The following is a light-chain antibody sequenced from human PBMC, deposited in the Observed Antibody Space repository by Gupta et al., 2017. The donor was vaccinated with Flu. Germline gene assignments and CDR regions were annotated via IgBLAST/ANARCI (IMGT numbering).Light chain of an antibody. V-gene: IGKV1D-12*01. CDR2: ATS. Sequence: DIQMTQSPSSVSASVGDRVTITCRASQGIYNWLAGHQQKPGKAPKLLIYATSSLQSGVPSRFSGSGSGTDFTLTISSLQPEDFATYYCQQANSFPFTFGGGTKVEIK. CDR3: QQANSFPFT. CDR1: QGIYNW. J-gene: IGKJ4*01.